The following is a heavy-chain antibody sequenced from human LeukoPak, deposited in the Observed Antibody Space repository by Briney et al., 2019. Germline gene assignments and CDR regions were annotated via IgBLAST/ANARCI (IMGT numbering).Heavy chain of an antibody. Sequence: SETLSLTCTVSGGSISGYYWSWIRQPPGKGLEWIGYIYYSGSTHYNPSLKSRVAISVDTSKNQSSLKLSSVTAADTAVYYCARKEAAIVDYYGMDVWGQGTTVTVSS. D-gene: IGHD2-2*01. CDR1: GGSISGYY. V-gene: IGHV4-59*08. CDR2: IYYSGST. J-gene: IGHJ6*02. CDR3: ARKEAAIVDYYGMDV.